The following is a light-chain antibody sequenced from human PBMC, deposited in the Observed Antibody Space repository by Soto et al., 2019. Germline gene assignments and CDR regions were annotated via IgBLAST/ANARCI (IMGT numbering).Light chain of an antibody. Sequence: EFVLTQSPATLSLSPGERATLSCRASQSVSSSYLAWYQQKPGQAPRLIIYGASTRATGIPARFSGSGSGTEFTLTISSLQSEDVAVYYCQQYNNWPRTFGQGTKVDIK. CDR2: GAS. V-gene: IGKV3-15*01. J-gene: IGKJ1*01. CDR3: QQYNNWPRT. CDR1: QSVSSSY.